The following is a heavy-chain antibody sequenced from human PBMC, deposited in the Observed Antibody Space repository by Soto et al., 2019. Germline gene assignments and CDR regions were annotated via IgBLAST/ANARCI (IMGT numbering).Heavy chain of an antibody. D-gene: IGHD3-16*02. J-gene: IGHJ6*03. CDR2: ISSSSSTI. CDR3: ARVRTGTFGGVIVIDYYYHMDV. V-gene: IGHV3-48*01. CDR1: GFTFSSYS. Sequence: SCAASGFTFSSYSMNWGRQAPGKGLEWVSYISSSSSTIYYADSVKGRFTISRDNAKNSLYLQMNSLRAEDTAVYYCARVRTGTFGGVIVIDYYYHMDVWGKGTTVTVSS.